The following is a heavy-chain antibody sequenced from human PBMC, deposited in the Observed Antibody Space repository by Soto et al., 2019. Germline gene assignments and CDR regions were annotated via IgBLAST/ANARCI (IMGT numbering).Heavy chain of an antibody. D-gene: IGHD4-17*01. CDR2: INTRGGTT. V-gene: IGHV1-46*01. Sequence: QVQLVQSGAEVREPGASVRLSCKASGYTFTNFYLHWVRQVPGQGLEWMGIINTRGGTTAYAQKFRGRITVTRDTSTSSLYMELSNLRSEDTAVYYCARGPDDSDVPRWDYWGQGTRVTVSS. J-gene: IGHJ4*02. CDR1: GYTFTNFY. CDR3: ARGPDDSDVPRWDY.